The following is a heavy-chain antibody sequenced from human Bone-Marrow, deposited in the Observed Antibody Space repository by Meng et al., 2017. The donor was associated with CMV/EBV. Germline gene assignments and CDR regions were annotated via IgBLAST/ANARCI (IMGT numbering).Heavy chain of an antibody. V-gene: IGHV1-18*01. Sequence: ASVKVSCKASGYTFTSYGISWVRQAPGQGLEWMGWISAYNGNTNYAQKLQGRVTMTTDTSTSTAYMELRSLRSDDTAVYYCARERRRVTYYYGSGNPVGSYYGMEVWGQGTTVTVSS. CDR1: GYTFTSYG. CDR2: ISAYNGNT. CDR3: ARERRRVTYYYGSGNPVGSYYGMEV. D-gene: IGHD3-10*01. J-gene: IGHJ6*02.